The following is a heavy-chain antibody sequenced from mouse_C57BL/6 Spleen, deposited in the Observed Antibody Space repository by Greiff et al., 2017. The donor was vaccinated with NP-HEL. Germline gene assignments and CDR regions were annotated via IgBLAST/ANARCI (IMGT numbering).Heavy chain of an antibody. CDR3: TTIGSTDYYAMDY. J-gene: IGHJ4*01. CDR2: IDPENGDT. D-gene: IGHD1-1*01. CDR1: GFNIKDDY. Sequence: EVQRVESGAELVRPGASVKLSCTASGFNIKDDYMHWVKQRPEQGLEWIGWIDPENGDTEYASKFQGKATITADTSSNTAYLQLSSLTSEDTAVYYCTTIGSTDYYAMDYWGQGTSVTVSS. V-gene: IGHV14-4*01.